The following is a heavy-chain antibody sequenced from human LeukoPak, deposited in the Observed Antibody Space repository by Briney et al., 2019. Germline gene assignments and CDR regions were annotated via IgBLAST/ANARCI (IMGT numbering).Heavy chain of an antibody. CDR2: ISGSGVIT. CDR3: TKVIRYCTNGVCSTYYYGMDV. D-gene: IGHD2-8*01. V-gene: IGHV3-23*01. Sequence: GGSLRLSCAASGFTFSSNAMSWVRQAPGKGLEWVSAISGSGVITYYADSVKGRFTISRDNSKNTLYLQMNSLRAEDTALSYCTKVIRYCTNGVCSTYYYGMDVWGQGTTVTVSS. J-gene: IGHJ6*02. CDR1: GFTFSSNA.